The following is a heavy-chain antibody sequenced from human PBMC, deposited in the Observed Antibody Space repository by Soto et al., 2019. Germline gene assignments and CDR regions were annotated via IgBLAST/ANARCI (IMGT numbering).Heavy chain of an antibody. D-gene: IGHD6-19*01. CDR3: AGMPYTSGLRFDP. CDR2: IYQSGVT. CDR1: GDSYSISTYS. V-gene: IGHV4-30-2*01. J-gene: IGHJ5*02. Sequence: SETLSLTCNMSGDSYSISTYSWSWIRQPPGKALQWIGFIYQSGVTSYNPSLASRVSISLDRSNNQRSLKLKSVTAADTAVYFCAGMPYTSGLRFDPWGPGTLVTVSS.